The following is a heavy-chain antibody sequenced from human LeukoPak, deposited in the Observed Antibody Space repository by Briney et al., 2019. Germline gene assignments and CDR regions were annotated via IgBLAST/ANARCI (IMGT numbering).Heavy chain of an antibody. CDR2: TYYRSHWHN. J-gene: IGHJ6*02. CDR3: ARARITGTSSYYYGVDV. CDR1: GDSVSSNSVA. V-gene: IGHV6-1*01. D-gene: IGHD1-7*01. Sequence: SQTLSLTCAISGDSVSSNSVAWNWIRQSPSRGLEWLGRTYYRSHWHNDYAVAVKSRITINPDTSRNQFSLQLNSVIPEDTAVYYCARARITGTSSYYYGVDVWGQGTTVTVSS.